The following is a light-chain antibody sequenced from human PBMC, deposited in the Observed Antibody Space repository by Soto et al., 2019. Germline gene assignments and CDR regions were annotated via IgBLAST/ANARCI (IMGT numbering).Light chain of an antibody. V-gene: IGKV3D-20*02. CDR1: QSISSNY. CDR2: VAS. CDR3: QQRSNWPPWT. Sequence: EIVLTQSPGTLSLSPGERATLSCRASQSISSNYLAWYQQKPGQAPRLLIYVASYRATGVPDRFSGSGSGTDFTLAISRLEPEDFAVYYCQQRSNWPPWTFGQGTKVEIK. J-gene: IGKJ1*01.